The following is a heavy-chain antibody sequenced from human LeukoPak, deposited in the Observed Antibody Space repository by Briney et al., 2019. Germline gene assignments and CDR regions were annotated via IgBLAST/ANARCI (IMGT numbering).Heavy chain of an antibody. D-gene: IGHD6-13*01. V-gene: IGHV3-48*01. CDR2: ISSSSSTI. J-gene: IGHJ4*02. CDR3: ARTGIAAAGPDFDY. Sequence: GGSLRLSCAASGFTFSSYSMNWVRQAPGKGLEWVIYISSSSSTIYYADSVKGRFTISRDNAKNSLYLQMNSLRAEDTAVYYCARTGIAAAGPDFDYWGQGTLVTVSS. CDR1: GFTFSSYS.